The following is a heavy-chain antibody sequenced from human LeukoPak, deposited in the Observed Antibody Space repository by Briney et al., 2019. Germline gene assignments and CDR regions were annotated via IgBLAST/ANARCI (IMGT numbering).Heavy chain of an antibody. CDR3: VKDIHYYGSGNYYNGYFDY. CDR2: ISSNGGST. J-gene: IGHJ4*02. D-gene: IGHD3-10*01. Sequence: GGSLRPSCSASGFSFSNYAMHWVRQAPGKGLEYVSAISSNGGSTYYADSVKGRFTISRDNSKNTLYLQVSSLRAEDTAVYYCVKDIHYYGSGNYYNGYFDYWGQGTLVTVSS. CDR1: GFSFSNYA. V-gene: IGHV3-64D*09.